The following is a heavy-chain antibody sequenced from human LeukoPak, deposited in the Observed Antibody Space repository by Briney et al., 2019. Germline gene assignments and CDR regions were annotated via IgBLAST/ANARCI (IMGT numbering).Heavy chain of an antibody. D-gene: IGHD3-22*01. CDR2: IYTSGST. J-gene: IGHJ3*02. V-gene: IGHV4-4*09. CDR3: ARRYYYDSSVYYYYAFDI. CDR1: GGSISSYY. Sequence: SETLSLTCTVSGGSISSYYWSWIRQPPGKGLEGIGYIYTSGSTNYNPSLKSRVTISVDTSKNPFSLKLSSVPAPDTAVYYCARRYYYDSSVYYYYAFDIWGQGTMVTVSS.